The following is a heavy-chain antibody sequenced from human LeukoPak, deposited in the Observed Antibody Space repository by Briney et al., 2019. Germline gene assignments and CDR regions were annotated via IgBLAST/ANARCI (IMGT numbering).Heavy chain of an antibody. CDR3: ANRYYDILTGYPPDY. CDR2: ISYDGSNK. V-gene: IGHV3-30-3*01. J-gene: IGHJ4*02. D-gene: IGHD3-9*01. CDR1: GFTFSSYA. Sequence: PGGSLRLSCAASGFTFSSYAMHWVRQAPGKGLEWVAVISYDGSNKYYADSVKGRFTISRDNSKNTLYLQMNSLRAEDTAVYYCANRYYDILTGYPPDYWGQGTLVTVSS.